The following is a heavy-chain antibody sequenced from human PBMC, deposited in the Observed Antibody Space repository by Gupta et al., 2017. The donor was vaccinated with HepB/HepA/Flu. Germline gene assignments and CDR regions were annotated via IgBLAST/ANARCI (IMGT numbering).Heavy chain of an antibody. CDR1: GGSLNNHT. J-gene: IGHJ4*02. Sequence: VQLVQSGAVVTKPGSSVRVSCTTSGGSLNNHTFIWVRQAPGQGLEWLGGIIPLFGTPHYAQKYQDRVTITADRLTTTTYLELSSLKSDDTAVFYCATWDKGDPWDFDYWGQGTLVTVSA. V-gene: IGHV1-69*06. D-gene: IGHD1-26*01. CDR2: IIPLFGTP. CDR3: ATWDKGDPWDFDY.